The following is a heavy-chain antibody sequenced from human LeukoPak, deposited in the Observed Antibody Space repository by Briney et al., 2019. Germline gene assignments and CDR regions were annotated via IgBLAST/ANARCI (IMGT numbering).Heavy chain of an antibody. D-gene: IGHD2-21*01. CDR3: ARVMRGGYFFGY. V-gene: IGHV1-8*03. Sequence: ASVKVSCKASGGTFSSYAINWVRQATGQGLEWMGWMNPNSGNTGYAQKFQGRVTITRNTSISTAYMELSSLRSEDTAVYYCARVMRGGYFFGYWGQGTLVTVSS. CDR2: MNPNSGNT. CDR1: GGTFSSYA. J-gene: IGHJ4*02.